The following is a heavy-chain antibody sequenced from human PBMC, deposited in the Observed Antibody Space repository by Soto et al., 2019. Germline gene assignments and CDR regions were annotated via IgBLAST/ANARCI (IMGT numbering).Heavy chain of an antibody. Sequence: EVQLVESGGGLVKPGGSLRLSCAASGFTFSSYSMNWVRQAPGKGLEWVASISRSNSYIYYADSVKGRFTISRDNAKNSLYLQMNSLRAEDTAVYYCARDGGYRSGWYQFDYWGQGTLVTVSS. V-gene: IGHV3-21*06. J-gene: IGHJ4*02. D-gene: IGHD6-19*01. CDR2: ISRSNSYI. CDR3: ARDGGYRSGWYQFDY. CDR1: GFTFSSYS.